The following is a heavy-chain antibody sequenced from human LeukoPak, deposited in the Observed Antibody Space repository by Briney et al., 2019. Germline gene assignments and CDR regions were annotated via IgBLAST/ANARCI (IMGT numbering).Heavy chain of an antibody. V-gene: IGHV3-9*01. D-gene: IGHD5-18*01. Sequence: HPGGSLRLSCAASGFTFDDYAMLWVRQAPGKGLEWVSGISWNSGSIGYADSVKGRFTISRDNAKNSLYLQMNSLRTEDTALYYCAKGHTYGFDYVDYWGQGTPVTVSS. J-gene: IGHJ4*02. CDR2: ISWNSGSI. CDR1: GFTFDDYA. CDR3: AKGHTYGFDYVDY.